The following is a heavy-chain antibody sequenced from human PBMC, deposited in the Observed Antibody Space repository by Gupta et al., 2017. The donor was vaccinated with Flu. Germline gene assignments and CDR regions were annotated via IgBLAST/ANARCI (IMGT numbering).Heavy chain of an antibody. V-gene: IGHV3-15*01. J-gene: IGHJ4*02. CDR2: INSKSEGETI. D-gene: IGHD2-2*01. CDR3: TTPRYCTSTSCGSIDY. Sequence: MNWVRQAPGKGLEWVGRINSKSEGETIDYAAPVKGRFTISKDASMGTLYLRMDSLKTEDTAVYYCTTPRYCTSTSCGSIDYWGQGTLVTVSS.